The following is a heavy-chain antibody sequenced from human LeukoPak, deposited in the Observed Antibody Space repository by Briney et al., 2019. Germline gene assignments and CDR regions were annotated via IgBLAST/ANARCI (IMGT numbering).Heavy chain of an antibody. Sequence: PSETLSLTCTVSGGSISSYYWSWIRQPPGKGLEWIGYIYYSGSTNYNPSLKSRVTISVDTSKNQFSLKLSSVTAADTAVYYCAGRSGSYSGGFDYWGQGTLVTVSS. J-gene: IGHJ4*02. D-gene: IGHD1-26*01. CDR1: GGSISSYY. V-gene: IGHV4-59*01. CDR2: IYYSGST. CDR3: AGRSGSYSGGFDY.